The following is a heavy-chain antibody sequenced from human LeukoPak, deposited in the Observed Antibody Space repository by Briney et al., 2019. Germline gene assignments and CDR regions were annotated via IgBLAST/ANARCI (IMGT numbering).Heavy chain of an antibody. CDR3: AREGYYYGSGSPMGWFDP. Sequence: SVKVSCKASGGTFSSYAISWVRRAPGQGLEWMGGIIPIFGTANYAQKFQGRVTITADESTSTAYMELSSLRSEDTAVYYCAREGYYYGSGSPMGWFDPWGQGTLVTVSS. D-gene: IGHD3-10*01. CDR2: IIPIFGTA. V-gene: IGHV1-69*13. CDR1: GGTFSSYA. J-gene: IGHJ5*02.